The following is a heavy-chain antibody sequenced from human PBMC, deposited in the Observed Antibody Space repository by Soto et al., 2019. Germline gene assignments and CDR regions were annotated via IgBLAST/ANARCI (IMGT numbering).Heavy chain of an antibody. J-gene: IGHJ3*02. CDR2: ISYDGRNT. D-gene: IGHD1-26*01. V-gene: IGHV3-30*04. CDR3: ERQRWELLIDRHAFDI. Sequence: QVQLVESGGGVVQPGRSLRLSCAASGFTFSIYAMHWVRQAPGKGLEWLAFISYDGRNTYYADSVKGRFTISRDNSNYALCGPMKSLRAADTAVYYCERQRWELLIDRHAFDIWGQGTMVTVSS. CDR1: GFTFSIYA.